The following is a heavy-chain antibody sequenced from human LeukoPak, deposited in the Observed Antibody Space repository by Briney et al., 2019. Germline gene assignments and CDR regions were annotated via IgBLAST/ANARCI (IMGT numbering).Heavy chain of an antibody. CDR1: GYTLTSYG. V-gene: IGHV1-18*01. CDR3: ARDYGDYSSRV. D-gene: IGHD4-17*01. J-gene: IGHJ1*01. Sequence: AAVKVSRKASGYTLTSYGISWVRQAPGQGLEWRGWLSAYKGNTTYAQKLQRRVTMTTDTSTSTAYRELRGLRSDDTCVYDCARDYGDYSSRVWGQGTLVTVS. CDR2: LSAYKGNT.